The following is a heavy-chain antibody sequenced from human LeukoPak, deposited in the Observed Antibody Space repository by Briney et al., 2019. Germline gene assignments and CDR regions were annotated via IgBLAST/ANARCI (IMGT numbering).Heavy chain of an antibody. V-gene: IGHV4-30-2*01. D-gene: IGHD1-14*01. J-gene: IGHJ3*02. CDR3: AREDPRNRGNAFDI. CDR2: IYHSGST. CDR1: GGSISSGGYS. Sequence: PSETLSLTCAVSGGSISSGGYSWSWIRQPPGKGLEWIGYIYHSGSTYYNPSLKSRVTISVDRSKNQFSLKLSSVTAADTAVYYCAREDPRNRGNAFDIWGQGTMVTVSS.